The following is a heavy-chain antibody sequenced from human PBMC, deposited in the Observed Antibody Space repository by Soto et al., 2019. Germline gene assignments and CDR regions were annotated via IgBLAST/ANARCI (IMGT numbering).Heavy chain of an antibody. CDR2: ISWNSGNI. CDR3: VRSKGGYSYGTPFDY. V-gene: IGHV3-9*01. CDR1: GFTFDDYA. D-gene: IGHD5-18*01. Sequence: EVQLEESGGALVQPGRSLRLSCAASGFTFDDYAMYWVRQVLGKGLEWVSSISWNSGNIGYADSVKGRFTTSRDNAKNSPYLQMNSLRPEDTALYYCVRSKGGYSYGTPFDYWGQGTLVTVSS. J-gene: IGHJ4*02.